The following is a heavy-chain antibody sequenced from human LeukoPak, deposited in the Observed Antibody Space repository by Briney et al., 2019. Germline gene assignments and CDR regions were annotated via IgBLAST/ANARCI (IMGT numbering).Heavy chain of an antibody. J-gene: IGHJ4*02. V-gene: IGHV3-48*02. CDR1: GFTFSSYS. CDR2: ITRSSSTI. CDR3: VRDPDALDY. Sequence: GGSLRLSCAASGFTFSSYSLNWVRQAPGKGLEWVSYITRSSSTIHYRDSVKGRFTISRDNAKNSLYLQMNSLRDEDTAVYYCVRDPDALDYWGQGTLVTVSS.